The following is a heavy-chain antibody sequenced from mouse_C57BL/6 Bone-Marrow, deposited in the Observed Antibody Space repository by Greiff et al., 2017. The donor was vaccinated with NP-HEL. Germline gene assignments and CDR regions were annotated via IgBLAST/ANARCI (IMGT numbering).Heavy chain of an antibody. V-gene: IGHV1-4*01. CDR3: VKRGPPFDY. CDR2: INPSSGYT. CDR1: GYTFTSYT. J-gene: IGHJ2*01. Sequence: QVQLQQSGAELARPGASVKMSCKASGYTFTSYTMHWVKQRPGQGLEWIGYINPSSGYTKYNQKFKDKATLTADKSSSTAYMQLSSRTSEDSAVYYCVKRGPPFDYWGQGTTLTVSS.